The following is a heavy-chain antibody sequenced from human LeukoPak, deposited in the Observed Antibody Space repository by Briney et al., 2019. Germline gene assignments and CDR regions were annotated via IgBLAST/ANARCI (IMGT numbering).Heavy chain of an antibody. CDR2: IYYSGST. D-gene: IGHD3-10*01. V-gene: IGHV4-59*08. Sequence: SETLSLTCTVSGGSISSYYWSWIRQPPGKGLEWIGYIYYSGSTNYNPSLKSRVTISVDTSKNQFSLKLSSVTAADTAVYYCARQRNYYGSGSYYKVHWGQGTLVTVSS. CDR1: GGSISSYY. J-gene: IGHJ4*02. CDR3: ARQRNYYGSGSYYKVH.